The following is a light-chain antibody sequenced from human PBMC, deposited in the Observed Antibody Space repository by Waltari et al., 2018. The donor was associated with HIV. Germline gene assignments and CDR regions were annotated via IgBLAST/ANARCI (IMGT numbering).Light chain of an antibody. V-gene: IGLV1-44*01. Sequence: QSVLTQPPSASGTPGQTVTISCSGSRSNSGSNTLNWYQHLPGTAPKLLIYSNNVRPSGVPDRFSGFKSGTSASLAISGLQSQDEADYYCTTWDDSLNVLVFGGGTEVTVL. CDR1: RSNSGSNT. J-gene: IGLJ3*02. CDR3: TTWDDSLNVLV. CDR2: SNN.